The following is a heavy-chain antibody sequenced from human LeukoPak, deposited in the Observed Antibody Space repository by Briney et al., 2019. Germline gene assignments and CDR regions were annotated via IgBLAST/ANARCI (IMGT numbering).Heavy chain of an antibody. CDR1: GFTFSTYA. J-gene: IGHJ3*02. D-gene: IGHD1-1*01. CDR3: ARGRYWTPI. V-gene: IGHV3-23*01. Sequence: GGSLRLSCAASGFTFSTYAMTWVRQAPGKGLEWVSAISGSGSNTYYADSVKGRFTMYRDNSKTTLYLQMNSLRAEDTAVYYCARGRYWTPIWGQGTMVTVSS. CDR2: ISGSGSNT.